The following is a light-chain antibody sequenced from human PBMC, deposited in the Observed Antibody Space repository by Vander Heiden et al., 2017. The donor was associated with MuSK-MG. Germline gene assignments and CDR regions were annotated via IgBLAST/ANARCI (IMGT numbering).Light chain of an antibody. Sequence: DIVMTQSPLSLPVTPGEPASISCRSSHSLLYSDGNHFLDWYVQKPGQSPQLLIYLASTRASGVPDRFRGNGSGTDFTLKISSVEAEDVGVYYCRQALQIPQTFGQGTKVEIK. CDR1: HSLLYSDGNHF. CDR3: RQALQIPQT. CDR2: LAS. J-gene: IGKJ1*01. V-gene: IGKV2-28*01.